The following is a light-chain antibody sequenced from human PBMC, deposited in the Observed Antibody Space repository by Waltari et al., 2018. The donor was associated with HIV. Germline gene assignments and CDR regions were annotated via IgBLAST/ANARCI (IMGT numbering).Light chain of an antibody. Sequence: YELTQPPSVSVSPGQTPSITCAGDKLGDKYACWYQQKPGQSPVLVIYQDSKRPSGIPERFSGSNSGNTATLTISGTQAMDEADYYCQAWDSSTFWVFGGGTKLTVL. CDR2: QDS. CDR1: KLGDKY. V-gene: IGLV3-1*01. J-gene: IGLJ3*02. CDR3: QAWDSSTFWV.